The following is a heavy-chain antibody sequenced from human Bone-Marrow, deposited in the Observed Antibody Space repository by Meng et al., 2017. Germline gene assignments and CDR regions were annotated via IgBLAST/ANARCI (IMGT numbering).Heavy chain of an antibody. D-gene: IGHD5-18*01. V-gene: IGHV4-59*01. CDR3: ARDSEYSYCPHYYYYGMDV. CDR2: LYYSGST. Sequence: GSLRLSCTVSGGSISSYYWSWIRQPPGKVLEWIGYLYYSGSTNYNPSLKSRVTISVNTSKNQFSLKLSSVTATDTALYYCARDSEYSYCPHYYYYGMDVWGQGTTVTVSS. CDR1: GGSISSYY. J-gene: IGHJ6*02.